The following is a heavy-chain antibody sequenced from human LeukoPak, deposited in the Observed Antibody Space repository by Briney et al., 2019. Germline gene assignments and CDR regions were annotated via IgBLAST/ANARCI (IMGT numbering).Heavy chain of an antibody. J-gene: IGHJ4*02. Sequence: GGSLRLSCAASGVSFRRDWMSWVREAPGKGLDWVANIKQDGSEKYYVDSVKGRFTISGDNAKNSLYLQMNSLRAEDTAVYYCAREDGLVGVTSSFDYWGQGALVTVSS. D-gene: IGHD3/OR15-3a*01. V-gene: IGHV3-7*01. CDR3: AREDGLVGVTSSFDY. CDR1: GVSFRRDW. CDR2: IKQDGSEK.